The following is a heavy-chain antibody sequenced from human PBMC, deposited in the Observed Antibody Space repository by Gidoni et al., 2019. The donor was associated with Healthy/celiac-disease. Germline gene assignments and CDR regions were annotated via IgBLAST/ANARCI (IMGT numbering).Heavy chain of an antibody. J-gene: IGHJ4*02. Sequence: EVQLVQSGAEVKKPGEPLKISCQGFGSTFINYWIGWVRQMPGKGLEWMGSIYPGDSDITYSPSFQGLFTISADKSISTAYLQWSSLKASDTAIYYCARRMVRGVIRKGTFYFDSWGQGTLVTVSS. CDR3: ARRMVRGVIRKGTFYFDS. D-gene: IGHD3-10*01. V-gene: IGHV5-51*01. CDR1: GSTFINYW. CDR2: IYPGDSDI.